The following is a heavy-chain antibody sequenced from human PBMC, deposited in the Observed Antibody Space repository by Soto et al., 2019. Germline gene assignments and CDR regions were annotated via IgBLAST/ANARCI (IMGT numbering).Heavy chain of an antibody. J-gene: IGHJ4*02. Sequence: EVQLLESGGGLVQPGGSLRLSCAASGFSFSSYGMSWVRQAPGKGLEWVSTISVSGDSTYYADSVKGRFTISRDNSKNTEYLQMNSLRAEDTAVYYCAKGIDSSTYGTCDYWGQGTLVTVSS. V-gene: IGHV3-23*01. CDR3: AKGIDSSTYGTCDY. D-gene: IGHD4-4*01. CDR2: ISVSGDST. CDR1: GFSFSSYG.